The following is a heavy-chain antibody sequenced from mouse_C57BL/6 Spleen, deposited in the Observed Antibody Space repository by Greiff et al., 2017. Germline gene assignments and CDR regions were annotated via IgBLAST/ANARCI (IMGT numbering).Heavy chain of an antibody. CDR3: AGEDGSNPAWFAY. J-gene: IGHJ3*01. V-gene: IGHV1-54*01. CDR2: INPGSGCT. D-gene: IGHD1-1*01. Sequence: VQLQESGAELVRPGTSVKVSCKASGYAFTNYLIAWVKQTPGQGLEWIGVINPGSGCTNYHEKFKGKATLSADKSSSTAYMQLSSLTSEDSTVYFCAGEDGSNPAWFAYWGQGTLVTVSA. CDR1: GYAFTNYL.